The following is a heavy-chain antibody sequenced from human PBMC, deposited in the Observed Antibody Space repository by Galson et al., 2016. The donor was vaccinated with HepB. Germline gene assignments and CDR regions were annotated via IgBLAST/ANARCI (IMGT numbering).Heavy chain of an antibody. D-gene: IGHD5-18*01. CDR2: ITSGGTT. Sequence: SLRLSCAASGFTVSNNYMTWVRQAPGKGLEWVSGITSGGTTYYADSVKGRFTISRDNSKNILYLQMKSLRDEDTAVYYCAKRPYSYGWHYGMDVWGQGTTVTVSS. CDR1: GFTVSNNY. V-gene: IGHV3-53*01. CDR3: AKRPYSYGWHYGMDV. J-gene: IGHJ6*02.